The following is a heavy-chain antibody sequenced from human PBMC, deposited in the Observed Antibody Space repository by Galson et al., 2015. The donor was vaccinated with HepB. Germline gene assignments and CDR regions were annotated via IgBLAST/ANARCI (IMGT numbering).Heavy chain of an antibody. D-gene: IGHD6-13*01. J-gene: IGHJ4*02. V-gene: IGHV1-18*01. Sequence: SVKVSCKASGYTFTSYGISWVRQAPGQGLEWMGWISGYNGNTNHAQKVQGRVTMTTDTSTSTAYMELRSLRSDDSAVYYCARVGAVGTTIDYWGQGTLVTVSS. CDR2: ISGYNGNT. CDR3: ARVGAVGTTIDY. CDR1: GYTFTSYG.